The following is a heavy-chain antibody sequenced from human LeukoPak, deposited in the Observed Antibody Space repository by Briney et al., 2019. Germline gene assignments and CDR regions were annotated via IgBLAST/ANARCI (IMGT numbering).Heavy chain of an antibody. D-gene: IGHD3-22*01. Sequence: SVKVSCKASGYTFTYRYLHWVRPAPGQALEWMGWITPFNGNTNYAQKFQDRVTITRDRSMSTAYMELSSLRSEDTAMYYCASSYDSSGDYGMDVWGQGTTVTVSS. J-gene: IGHJ6*02. V-gene: IGHV1-45*02. CDR3: ASSYDSSGDYGMDV. CDR1: GYTFTYRY. CDR2: ITPFNGNT.